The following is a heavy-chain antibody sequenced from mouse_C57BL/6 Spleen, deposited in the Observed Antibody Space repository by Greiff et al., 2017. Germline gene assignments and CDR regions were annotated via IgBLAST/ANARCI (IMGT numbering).Heavy chain of an antibody. CDR1: GFTFTDYY. Sequence: EVQGVESGGGLVQPGGSLSLSCAASGFTFTDYYMSWVRQPPGKALEWLGFIRNKANGYTTEYSASVKGRFTISRDNSQSILYLQMNALRAEDSATYYCARSYYNWYFDVWGTGTTVTVSS. J-gene: IGHJ1*03. D-gene: IGHD2-12*01. V-gene: IGHV7-3*01. CDR3: ARSYYNWYFDV. CDR2: IRNKANGYTT.